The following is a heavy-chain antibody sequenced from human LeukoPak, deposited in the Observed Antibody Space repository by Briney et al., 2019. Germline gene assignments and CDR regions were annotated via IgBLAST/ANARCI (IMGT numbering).Heavy chain of an antibody. CDR3: ARHAVGTGFDY. Sequence: PSETLSLTCTVSGGSISSYYWSWIRQPPGKGLEWIGYIYYSGSTNYNPSLKSRVTISVDTSKNQFSLKLSSVTAADTAVYYCARHAVGTGFDYWGQGTLVTVSS. V-gene: IGHV4-59*08. D-gene: IGHD2-21*02. J-gene: IGHJ4*02. CDR2: IYYSGST. CDR1: GGSISSYY.